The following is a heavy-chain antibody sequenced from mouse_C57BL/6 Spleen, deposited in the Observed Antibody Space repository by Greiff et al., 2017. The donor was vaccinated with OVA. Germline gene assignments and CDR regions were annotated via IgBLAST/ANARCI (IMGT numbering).Heavy chain of an antibody. V-gene: IGHV5-4*01. CDR3: ARGAYYSNPYYFDY. CDR1: GFTFSSYA. CDR2: ISDGGSYT. D-gene: IGHD2-5*01. J-gene: IGHJ2*01. Sequence: EVHLVESGGGLVKPGGSLKLSCAASGFTFSSYAMSWVRQTPEKRLEWVATISDGGSYTYYPDNVKGRFTISRDNAKNNLYLQMSHLKSEDTAMYYCARGAYYSNPYYFDYWGQGTTLTVSS.